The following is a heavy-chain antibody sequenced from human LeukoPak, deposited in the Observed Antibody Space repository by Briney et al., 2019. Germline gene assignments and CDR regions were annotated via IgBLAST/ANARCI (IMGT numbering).Heavy chain of an antibody. Sequence: SETLSLTCTVSGGSISSGGYYWSWIRQHPGKGLEWSVYIYYSGSTYYNPSLKSRVTISVDTSKNQFSLKLSSVTAADTAVYYCARDADGSPYYYYGMDVWGQGTTVTVSS. CDR2: IYYSGST. CDR3: ARDADGSPYYYYGMDV. V-gene: IGHV4-31*03. J-gene: IGHJ6*02. CDR1: GGSISSGGYY. D-gene: IGHD3-10*01.